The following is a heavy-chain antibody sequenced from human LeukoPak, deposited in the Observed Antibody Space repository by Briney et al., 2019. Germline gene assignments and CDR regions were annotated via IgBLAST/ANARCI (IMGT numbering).Heavy chain of an antibody. CDR1: GFTFSHSY. V-gene: IGHV3-74*01. CDR3: ARDMNYNLDY. D-gene: IGHD1-7*01. J-gene: IGHJ4*02. CDR2: IDIDGNT. Sequence: GGSLRLSCAASGFTFSHSYIHWVRQAPGKGLVWVSRIDIDGNTVYADPVKGRLTISRDNAKSTLYLEMNSLRAEDTAVYYCARDMNYNLDYWGPGTLVTVSP.